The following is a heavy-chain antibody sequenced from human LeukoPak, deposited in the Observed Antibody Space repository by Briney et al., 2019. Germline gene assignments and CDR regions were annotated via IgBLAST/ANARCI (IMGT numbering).Heavy chain of an antibody. CDR3: VRDSSWSNNNWYAGGFDC. CDR1: GFTFSSHW. J-gene: IGHJ4*02. CDR2: INSDGSYI. V-gene: IGHV3-7*01. D-gene: IGHD1-20*01. Sequence: GGSLRLSCAASGFTFSSHWMTWVRQAPGKGLEWVACINSDGSYIQYVDSVKGRFSISRDNAKNSLFLQMSSLRAEDTAMYHCVRDSSWSNNNWYAGGFDCWGQGALVAVSS.